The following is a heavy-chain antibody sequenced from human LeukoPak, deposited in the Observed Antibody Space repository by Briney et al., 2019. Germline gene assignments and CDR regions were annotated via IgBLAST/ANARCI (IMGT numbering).Heavy chain of an antibody. CDR1: GFTFSSYS. CDR3: ARSRENGWSSFDY. Sequence: GGSLRLSCAASGFTFSSYSMNWVRQAPGKGLEWVSSISSSSSYIYYADSVKGRFTISRDNAKNSLYPQMNSLRAEDTAVYYCARSRENGWSSFDYWGQGTLVTVSS. J-gene: IGHJ4*02. D-gene: IGHD6-19*01. V-gene: IGHV3-21*01. CDR2: ISSSSSYI.